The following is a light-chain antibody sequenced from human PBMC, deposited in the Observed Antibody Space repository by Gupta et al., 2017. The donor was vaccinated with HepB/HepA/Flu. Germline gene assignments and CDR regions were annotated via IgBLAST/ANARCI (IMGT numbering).Light chain of an antibody. Sequence: SDELTHPPSVSVSPGQTARITCSGDTLSRQYTYWYQQRPGQAPILIIFKDKERPPGIPERFSASSSGTTASLTIIDVQSEDAAYYFCQSLDASGRVFGGGTKLTVL. CDR2: KDK. V-gene: IGLV3-25*03. CDR1: TLSRQY. J-gene: IGLJ3*02. CDR3: QSLDASGRV.